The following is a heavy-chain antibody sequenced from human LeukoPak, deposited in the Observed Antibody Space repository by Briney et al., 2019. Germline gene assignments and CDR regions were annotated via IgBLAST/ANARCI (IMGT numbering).Heavy chain of an antibody. D-gene: IGHD3-10*01. CDR2: IKQDGSEK. J-gene: IGHJ4*02. Sequence: GGSLRLSCAASGFNFSSYWMSWVRQAPGKGLEWVANIKQDGSEKYYVASVKGRFTISRDNAKNSLYLQMNSLRAEDTAMYYCARAGQEWFGELGFDSWGQGTLVTVSS. V-gene: IGHV3-7*01. CDR1: GFNFSSYW. CDR3: ARAGQEWFGELGFDS.